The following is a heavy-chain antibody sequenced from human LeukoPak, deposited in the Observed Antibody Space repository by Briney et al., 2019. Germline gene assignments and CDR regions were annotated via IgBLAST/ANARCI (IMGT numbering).Heavy chain of an antibody. CDR2: IFYTGST. CDR3: ARVGMGELVATIYPMVPYYFDY. V-gene: IGHV4-39*07. CDR1: GGSISSSSYY. J-gene: IGHJ4*02. D-gene: IGHD5-12*01. Sequence: SETLSLTCTVSGGSISSSSYYWGWIRQPPGKGLEWIGSIFYTGSTYYNPSLKSRVTISVDTSKNQFSLKLSSVTAADTAVYYCARVGMGELVATIYPMVPYYFDYWGQGTLVTVSS.